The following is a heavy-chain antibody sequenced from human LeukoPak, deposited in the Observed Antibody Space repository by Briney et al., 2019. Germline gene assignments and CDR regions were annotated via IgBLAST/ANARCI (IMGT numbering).Heavy chain of an antibody. D-gene: IGHD3/OR15-3a*01. CDR2: ISSSSSSYI. Sequence: GGSLRLSCAASGFIFSFYGMNWVRQAPGKGLEWVSYISSSSSSYIYYADSVKGRFTISRDDAKNSLYLQMNSLRAEDTAVYYCARDGLPFDFWGQGTLVTVSS. CDR1: GFIFSFYG. J-gene: IGHJ4*02. CDR3: ARDGLPFDF. V-gene: IGHV3-21*05.